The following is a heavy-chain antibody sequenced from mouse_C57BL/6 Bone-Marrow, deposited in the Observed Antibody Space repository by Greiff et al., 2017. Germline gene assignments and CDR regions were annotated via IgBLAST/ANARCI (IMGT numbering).Heavy chain of an antibody. CDR2: ISNLAYSI. CDR1: GFTFSDYG. CDR3: ARPSPYYYAMDY. Sequence: EVHLVESGGGLVQPGGSLKLSCAASGFTFSDYGMAWVRQAPRKGPELVAFISNLAYSIYYADTVTGRFTISRENAKNTLYLEMSSLRSEDTAMYYCARPSPYYYAMDYWGQGTSVTVSS. J-gene: IGHJ4*01. V-gene: IGHV5-15*01.